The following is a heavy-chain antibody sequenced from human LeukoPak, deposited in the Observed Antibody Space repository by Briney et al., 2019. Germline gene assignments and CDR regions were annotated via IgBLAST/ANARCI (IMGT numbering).Heavy chain of an antibody. Sequence: GGSLRLSCAASGFTSSSYAMHWVRQAPGKGLEWVAVISYDGSNKYYADSVKGRFTISRDNSKNTLYLQMNSLRAEDTAVYYCARDYYDSSGPYFDYWGQGTLVTVSS. D-gene: IGHD3-22*01. CDR3: ARDYYDSSGPYFDY. CDR1: GFTSSSYA. J-gene: IGHJ4*02. CDR2: ISYDGSNK. V-gene: IGHV3-30*04.